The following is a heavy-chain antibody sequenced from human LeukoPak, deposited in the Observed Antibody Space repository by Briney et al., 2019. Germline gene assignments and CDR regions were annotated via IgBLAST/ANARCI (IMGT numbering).Heavy chain of an antibody. V-gene: IGHV3-23*01. CDR1: GFTFSHYA. J-gene: IGHJ1*01. CDR3: ANVIIVAAGYEYFQH. D-gene: IGHD6-13*01. CDR2: ISGSGSDT. Sequence: PGGSLRLSCAASGFTFSHYAMSWVRQAPGKGLERVSGISGSGSDTFYADSVKGRFTISRGNSKNTLYLQMSSLRAEDTAVYYCANVIIVAAGYEYFQHWGQGTLVSVSS.